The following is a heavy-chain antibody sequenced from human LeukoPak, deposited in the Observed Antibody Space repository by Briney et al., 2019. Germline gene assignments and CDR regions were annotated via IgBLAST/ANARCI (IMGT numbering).Heavy chain of an antibody. Sequence: SETLSLTCTVSDVSISSSYFFWAWVRQPPGKSLEWIGSIYSSGITHYNPSLRSRVIISLDTSKNQVSLNLNSVTAADTALYYCARDFSGLAYFFDSWGQGTLVTVSS. CDR2: IYSSGIT. D-gene: IGHD3-10*01. V-gene: IGHV4-39*07. CDR3: ARDFSGLAYFFDS. CDR1: DVSISSSYFF. J-gene: IGHJ4*02.